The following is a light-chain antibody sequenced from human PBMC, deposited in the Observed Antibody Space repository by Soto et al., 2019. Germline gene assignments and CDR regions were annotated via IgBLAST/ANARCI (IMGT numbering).Light chain of an antibody. CDR2: SAS. J-gene: IGKJ3*01. CDR3: QQVDSYPRT. V-gene: IGKV1-9*01. CDR1: QAIGSY. Sequence: IQLTQSPSSLSASVGDTVTITCRASQAIGSYFAWYQQRPGTAPKLLIYSASTLHSGVPSRFSGSGSGTDFTLTISSLQPGDFATYYCQQVDSYPRTFGPGTTVEI.